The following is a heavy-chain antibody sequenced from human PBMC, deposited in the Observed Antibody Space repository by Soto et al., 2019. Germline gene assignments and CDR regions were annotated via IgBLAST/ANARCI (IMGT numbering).Heavy chain of an antibody. CDR1: GFTFSSYA. J-gene: IGHJ4*02. V-gene: IGHV3-23*01. Sequence: PGGSLRLSCAASGFTFSSYAMSWVRQAPGKGLEWVSAISGSGGSTYYADSVKGRFTISRDNSKNTLYLQMNSLRAEDTAVYYCAKDLTVEMATTSFDYWGQGTLVTVSS. CDR3: AKDLTVEMATTSFDY. CDR2: ISGSGGST. D-gene: IGHD5-12*01.